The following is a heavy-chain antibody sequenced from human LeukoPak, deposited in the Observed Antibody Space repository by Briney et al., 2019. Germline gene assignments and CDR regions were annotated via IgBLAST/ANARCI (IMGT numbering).Heavy chain of an antibody. CDR3: ARDRVTYYDILTGAYYFDY. CDR2: ISGSGGST. CDR1: GFTFSSYA. D-gene: IGHD3-9*01. V-gene: IGHV3-23*01. J-gene: IGHJ4*02. Sequence: GGSLRLSCAASGFTFSSYAMSWVRQAPGKGLEWVSAISGSGGSTYYADSVKGRFTISRDNSKNTLYLQMNSLRAEDTAVYYCARDRVTYYDILTGAYYFDYWGQGTLVTVSS.